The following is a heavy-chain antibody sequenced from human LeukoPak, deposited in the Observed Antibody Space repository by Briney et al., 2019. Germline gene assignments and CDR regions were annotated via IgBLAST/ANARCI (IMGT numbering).Heavy chain of an antibody. V-gene: IGHV4-34*01. J-gene: IGHJ4*02. Sequence: SETLSLTCAVYGGSFSGYYWSWIRQPPGKGLEWIGEINHSGSTNYTPSLKSRVTISVDTSKNQFSLKLSSVTAADTAVYYCARAGFLEWLLNFDYWGQGTLVTVSS. D-gene: IGHD3-3*01. CDR1: GGSFSGYY. CDR2: INHSGST. CDR3: ARAGFLEWLLNFDY.